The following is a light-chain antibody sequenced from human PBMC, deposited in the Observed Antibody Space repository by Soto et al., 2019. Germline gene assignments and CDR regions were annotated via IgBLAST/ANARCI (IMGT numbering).Light chain of an antibody. Sequence: IVMTQSPDSLAVSLGERATINCKSSQSVLYTSINKNYLAWYQQKPGQPPKLLIYWASTRESGVPDRFSGSGSGTDFTLTISSLQAEDVAVYYCQQYYATAVSFGGGTKVEIK. CDR1: QSVLYTSINKNY. V-gene: IGKV4-1*01. CDR2: WAS. J-gene: IGKJ4*01. CDR3: QQYYATAVS.